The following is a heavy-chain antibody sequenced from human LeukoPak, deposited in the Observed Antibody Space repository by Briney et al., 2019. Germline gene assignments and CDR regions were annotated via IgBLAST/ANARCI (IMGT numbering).Heavy chain of an antibody. CDR2: IYYSGST. CDR3: ARSDSSYYYFDY. Sequence: SETLSLTCTVSGCSIGSSGYSWGWIPQHPGKCLEWIGYIYYSGSTYYNPSLKSRVTISGDTSKSQFSLKLSSVTAADTAVYYCARSDSSYYYFDYWGQGTLVTVSS. CDR1: GCSIGSSGYS. V-gene: IGHV4-31*03. D-gene: IGHD3-22*01. J-gene: IGHJ4*02.